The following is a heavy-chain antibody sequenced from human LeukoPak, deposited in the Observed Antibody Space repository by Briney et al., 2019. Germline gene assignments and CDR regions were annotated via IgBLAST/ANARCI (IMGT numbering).Heavy chain of an antibody. CDR3: ARGYKVRGVITLPDY. Sequence: SVKVSCKASGGTFSSYAISWVRQAPGQGLEWTGGIIPIFGTANYAQKFQGRVTITTDESTSTAYMELSSLRSEDTAVYYCARGYKVRGVITLPDYWGQGTLVTVSS. V-gene: IGHV1-69*05. J-gene: IGHJ4*02. D-gene: IGHD3-10*01. CDR1: GGTFSSYA. CDR2: IIPIFGTA.